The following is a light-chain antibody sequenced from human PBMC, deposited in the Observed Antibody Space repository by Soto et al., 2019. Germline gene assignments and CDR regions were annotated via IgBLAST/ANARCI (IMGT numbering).Light chain of an antibody. J-gene: IGKJ1*01. CDR2: DAS. CDR1: QSVSSSY. CDR3: QQYGSSPQT. V-gene: IGKV3D-20*01. Sequence: EIVFSQAPAPLSFSPGGIATLSCGASQSVSSSYLAWYQQKPGLAPRLLIYDASSRATGIPDRFSGSWSGTDFTLTISRLEPEDVAVYYCQQYGSSPQTLGQGTKVDIK.